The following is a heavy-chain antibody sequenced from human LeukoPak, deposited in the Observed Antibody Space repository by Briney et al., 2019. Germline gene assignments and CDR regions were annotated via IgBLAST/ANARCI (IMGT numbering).Heavy chain of an antibody. Sequence: GGSLRLSCAASGFTFSSYAMHWVRQAPGKGLEWVAVISYDGSNKYYADSVRGRFTISRDNSKNTLYLQMNSLRVEDTAVYYCAKDRIWTPTYFDHWGQGTLVTVSS. D-gene: IGHD2/OR15-2a*01. CDR2: ISYDGSNK. CDR3: AKDRIWTPTYFDH. J-gene: IGHJ4*02. V-gene: IGHV3-30-3*01. CDR1: GFTFSSYA.